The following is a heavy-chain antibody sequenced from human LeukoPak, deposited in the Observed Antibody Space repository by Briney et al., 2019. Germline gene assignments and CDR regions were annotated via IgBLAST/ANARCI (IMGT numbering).Heavy chain of an antibody. CDR3: ARGRHSYESSDYYYEGDAFDI. D-gene: IGHD3-22*01. J-gene: IGHJ3*02. CDR1: GYTFTGYY. Sequence: GASVKVSCKASGYTFTGYYMHWVRQAPGQGLEWMGWINPNSGGTNYAQTFQGRVTMTRDMSTSTVYMALSSLRTEDTAVYYCARGRHSYESSDYYYEGDAFDIWGQGTMVTVSS. CDR2: INPNSGGT. V-gene: IGHV1-2*02.